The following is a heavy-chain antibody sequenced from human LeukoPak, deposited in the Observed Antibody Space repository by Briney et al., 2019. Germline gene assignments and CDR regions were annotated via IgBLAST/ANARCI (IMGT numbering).Heavy chain of an antibody. CDR1: GYTFTGYY. V-gene: IGHV1-2*02. D-gene: IGHD5-24*01. Sequence: ASLKPSCKASGYTFTGYYMHWVRQAPGQGLERMGWINPNSGGTNYAQKFQGRVTMTRDTSISTAYMELSRLRSDDTAVYYCARDLAFGEMVTNRGAFDIWGQGTMVTVSS. CDR2: INPNSGGT. CDR3: ARDLAFGEMVTNRGAFDI. J-gene: IGHJ3*02.